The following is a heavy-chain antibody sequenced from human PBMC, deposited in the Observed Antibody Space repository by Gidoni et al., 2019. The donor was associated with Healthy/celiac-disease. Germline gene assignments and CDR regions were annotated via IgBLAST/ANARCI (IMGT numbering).Heavy chain of an antibody. CDR2: IIPIFGTA. Sequence: QVQLVQSGAEVKKPGSSVQVSCKASGGTFSSYAISWVRQAPGQGLEWMGGIIPIFGTANYAQKFQGRVTITADESTSTAYMELSSLRSEDTAVYYCARDRSGYCSSTSCYSLGYYYMDVWGKGTTVTVSS. J-gene: IGHJ6*03. V-gene: IGHV1-69*01. CDR1: GGTFSSYA. CDR3: ARDRSGYCSSTSCYSLGYYYMDV. D-gene: IGHD2-2*01.